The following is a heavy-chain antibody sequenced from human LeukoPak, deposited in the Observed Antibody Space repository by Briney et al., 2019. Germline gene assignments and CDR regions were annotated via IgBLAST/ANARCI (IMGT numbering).Heavy chain of an antibody. V-gene: IGHV4-59*08. CDR3: ARQLRGEAVAGHLQPFDY. J-gene: IGHJ4*02. CDR1: GGSISSYY. Sequence: SETLSLTCTVSGGSISSYYWNWIRQPPGKGLEGSGYIYYSGSTNYNPSLKSRVTISVDTSKNQFSLKLSSVTAADTAVYFCARQLRGEAVAGHLQPFDYWGQGTLVTVSS. CDR2: IYYSGST. D-gene: IGHD6-19*01.